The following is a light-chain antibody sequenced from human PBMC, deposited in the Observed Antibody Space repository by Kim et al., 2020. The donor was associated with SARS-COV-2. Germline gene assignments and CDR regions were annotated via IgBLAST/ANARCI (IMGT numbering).Light chain of an antibody. V-gene: IGLV2-14*01. J-gene: IGLJ2*01. CDR1: SSDVGGYNY. Sequence: QSALTQPASVSGSPGQSITISCTGTSSDVGGYNYVSWYQQHPGKAPKLMIYDVSKRPSGVSNRFSGSKSGNTASLTISGLQAEDEADYYCSSYTSSSNVVFGGGTQLNVL. CDR2: DVS. CDR3: SSYTSSSNVV.